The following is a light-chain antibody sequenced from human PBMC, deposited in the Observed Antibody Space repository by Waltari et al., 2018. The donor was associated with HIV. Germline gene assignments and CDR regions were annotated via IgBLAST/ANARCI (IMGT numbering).Light chain of an antibody. J-gene: IGLJ3*02. CDR1: SSDVGGYNS. CDR2: EVS. V-gene: IGLV2-14*01. Sequence: QSALTQPASVSGSPGQSITIPCTGTSSDVGGYNSGSWYQQHPGKAPKLMSYEVSNRPSGVSNRFSGSKSGNTASLTISGLQAEDEADYYCSSYTSSSTLVFGGGTKLTVL. CDR3: SSYTSSSTLV.